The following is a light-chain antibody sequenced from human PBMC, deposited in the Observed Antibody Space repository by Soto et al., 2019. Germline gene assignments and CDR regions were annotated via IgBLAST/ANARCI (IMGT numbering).Light chain of an antibody. CDR2: GAS. V-gene: IGKV3-20*01. CDR3: RQYCRSLEWA. Sequence: IVLTQSPGTLSLSPGERATLSCRASQTVSNNFLAWYQEKPGRGPRLLIYGASTRATGVPDRFSGSGSGRAVTIIISRLEEEEVGAYYCRQYCRSLEWAVGGGTKVEIK. CDR1: QTVSNNF. J-gene: IGKJ4*01.